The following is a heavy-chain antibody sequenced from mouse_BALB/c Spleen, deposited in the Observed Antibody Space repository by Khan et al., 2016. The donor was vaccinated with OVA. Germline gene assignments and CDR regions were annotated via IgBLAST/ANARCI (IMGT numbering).Heavy chain of an antibody. CDR3: ARGDGYYVYFDY. Sequence: QVHVKQSGPELVKPGASVKMSCKASGYTFTYYVITWVKQRTGQGLEWIGEIYPGSDNDYYNERFKGKATLTADKSSNTTHMQLSSLSSEDSAVYFCARGDGYYVYFDYWGQGTTLTVSS. CDR2: IYPGSDND. J-gene: IGHJ2*01. D-gene: IGHD2-3*01. V-gene: IGHV1-77*01. CDR1: GYTFTYYV.